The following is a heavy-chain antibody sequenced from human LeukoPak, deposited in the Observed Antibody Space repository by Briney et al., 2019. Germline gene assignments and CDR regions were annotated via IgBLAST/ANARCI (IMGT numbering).Heavy chain of an antibody. D-gene: IGHD1-26*01. V-gene: IGHV4-59*08. Sequence: PSETLSLTCTVPGGSISSYYWSWIRQAPGKGLEWIGYIYYSGTTKYNPSLMGRVSISVDTSKNQFSLRLSSVAAADTAVYYCARHGGSYFYYWGQGTLVTVSS. CDR1: GGSISSYY. CDR3: ARHGGSYFYY. CDR2: IYYSGTT. J-gene: IGHJ4*02.